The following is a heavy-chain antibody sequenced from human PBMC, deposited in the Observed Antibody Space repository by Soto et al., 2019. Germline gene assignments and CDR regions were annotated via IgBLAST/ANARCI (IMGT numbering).Heavy chain of an antibody. CDR1: GHTFTSYY. D-gene: IGHD6-19*01. CDR2: INPSGGST. Sequence: ASVKVSCKASGHTFTSYYMHWVRQAPGQGLEWMGIINPSGGSTSYAQKFQGRVTMTRDTSTSTVYMELSSLRSEDTAVYYCARESGDSSGWTSRAYYYYGMDVWGQGTTVTVSS. V-gene: IGHV1-46*01. J-gene: IGHJ6*02. CDR3: ARESGDSSGWTSRAYYYYGMDV.